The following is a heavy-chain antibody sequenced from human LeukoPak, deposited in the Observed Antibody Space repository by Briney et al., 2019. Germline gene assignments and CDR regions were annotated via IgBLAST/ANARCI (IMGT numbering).Heavy chain of an antibody. CDR1: GYTFTGYY. V-gene: IGHV1-2*02. J-gene: IGHJ4*02. Sequence: ASVKVSCKASGYTFTGYYMHWVRQAPGQGLEWMGWINPNSGGTNYAQKFQGRVTMTRDTSISTAYMELSRLRSDDTAVYYCARGPIQPWSSRSIDFGYWGQGTLVTVPS. CDR3: ARGPIQPWSSRSIDFGY. CDR2: INPNSGGT. D-gene: IGHD5-18*01.